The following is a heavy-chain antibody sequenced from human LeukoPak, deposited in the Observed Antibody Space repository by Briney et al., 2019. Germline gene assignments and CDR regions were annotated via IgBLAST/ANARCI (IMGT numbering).Heavy chain of an antibody. CDR3: ARAVFGYSSSWYFDA. Sequence: GGSLRLSCPASGFTFSSYAMSWARQAPGKGLEWVSAISGSGGSTYYADSVKGRFTISRDNSKNTVFLQMSSLRAEDTAVYYCARAVFGYSSSWYFDAWGQGTLVTVSS. J-gene: IGHJ4*02. CDR2: ISGSGGST. D-gene: IGHD6-13*01. V-gene: IGHV3-23*01. CDR1: GFTFSSYA.